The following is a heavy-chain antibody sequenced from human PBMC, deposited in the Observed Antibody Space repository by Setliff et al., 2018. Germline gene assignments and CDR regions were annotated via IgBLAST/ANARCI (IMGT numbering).Heavy chain of an antibody. CDR3: ARHHRGVIISWFDP. D-gene: IGHD3-10*01. CDR1: GGSIRNTSYH. CDR2: IYYSGNT. J-gene: IGHJ5*02. V-gene: IGHV4-39*01. Sequence: SETLSLTCSVSGGSIRNTSYHWGWIRQPPGKGLEWIANIYYSGNTCYNPSLESRLSMSADMSKNQLSLRLSSVTAADTAVYYCARHHRGVIISWFDPWGQGTLVTVSS.